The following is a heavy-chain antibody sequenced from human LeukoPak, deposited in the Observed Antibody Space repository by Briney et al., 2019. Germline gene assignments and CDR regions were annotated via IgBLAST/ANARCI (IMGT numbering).Heavy chain of an antibody. D-gene: IGHD1-26*01. CDR2: ISGSGGST. V-gene: IGHV3-23*01. CDR1: GFTFSSYA. CDR3: AKDPGGIVGATIGYYFDY. Sequence: PGGSLRLSCAASGFTFSSYAMSWVRQAPGKGLEWVSAISGSGGSTYYADSVKGRFTISRDNSKNTLYLQMNSLRAEDTAVYYCAKDPGGIVGATIGYYFDYWGQGTLVTVSS. J-gene: IGHJ4*02.